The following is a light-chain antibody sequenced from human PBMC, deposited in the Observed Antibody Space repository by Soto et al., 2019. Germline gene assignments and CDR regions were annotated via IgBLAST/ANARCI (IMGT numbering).Light chain of an antibody. Sequence: QSVLTQPPSVSGAPGQRVTISCTGTSSNLGAGYDVHWYKQVPGAAPKLVIFGNRNRPSGVPERFSGSKSGTSASLAITGLQDEDEDDYYCQAYDYSLTASVFGGGTKLTVL. V-gene: IGLV1-40*01. CDR1: SSNLGAGYD. CDR2: GNR. CDR3: QAYDYSLTASV. J-gene: IGLJ3*02.